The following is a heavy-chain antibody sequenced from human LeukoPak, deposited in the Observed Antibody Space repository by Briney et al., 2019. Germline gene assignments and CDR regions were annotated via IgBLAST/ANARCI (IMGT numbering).Heavy chain of an antibody. CDR1: GFTFSSYW. Sequence: GGSLQLSCAASGFTFSSYWMHWVRQAPGKGLVWVSRINSDGRSTSYADSVKGRFIISRDNAKNTLYVQMNSLRAEDTAVYYCARDIGYGGKLSVDYWGQGTL. D-gene: IGHD4-23*01. V-gene: IGHV3-74*01. CDR2: INSDGRST. CDR3: ARDIGYGGKLSVDY. J-gene: IGHJ4*02.